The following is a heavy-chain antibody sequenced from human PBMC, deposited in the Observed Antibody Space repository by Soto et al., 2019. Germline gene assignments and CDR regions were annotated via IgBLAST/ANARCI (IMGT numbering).Heavy chain of an antibody. CDR3: AKLSGGSGSYYKYYYYYGMDV. J-gene: IGHJ6*02. D-gene: IGHD3-10*01. CDR2: ISYDGSNK. Sequence: LRLSCAASGFTFSSYGMHWVRQAPGKGLEWVAVISYDGSNKYYADSVKGRFTISRDNSKNTLYLQMNSLRAEDTAVYYCAKLSGGSGSYYKYYYYYGMDVWGQGTTVTVYS. V-gene: IGHV3-30*18. CDR1: GFTFSSYG.